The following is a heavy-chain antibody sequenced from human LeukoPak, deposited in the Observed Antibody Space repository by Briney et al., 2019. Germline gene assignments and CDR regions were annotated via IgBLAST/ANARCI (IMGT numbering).Heavy chain of an antibody. CDR3: APQESMVVTPDGDY. Sequence: GRSLRVSCAASGFTFSSYAMSWVRQAPGKGLEWVSAISGSGGSTYYADSVKGRFTISRDNSKNTLYLQMNSLRAEDTAVYYCAPQESMVVTPDGDYWGQGTLVTVSS. CDR2: ISGSGGST. D-gene: IGHD4-23*01. CDR1: GFTFSSYA. J-gene: IGHJ4*02. V-gene: IGHV3-23*01.